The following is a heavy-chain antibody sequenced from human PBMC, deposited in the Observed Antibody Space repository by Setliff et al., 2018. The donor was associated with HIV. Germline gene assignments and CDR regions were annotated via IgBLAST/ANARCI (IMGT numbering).Heavy chain of an antibody. CDR1: GFTLSDHY. D-gene: IGHD4-4*01. CDR3: TRVDSNYEKFDC. J-gene: IGHJ4*02. Sequence: PGGSLRLSCAASGFTLSDHYIDWVRQAPGKGLEWVGRSRNKANSYTTEYAASAKGRFTISRDDSKNSLYLQMNSLKTEDTAVYYCTRVDSNYEKFDCWGQGSLVTVSS. CDR2: SRNKANSYTT. V-gene: IGHV3-72*01.